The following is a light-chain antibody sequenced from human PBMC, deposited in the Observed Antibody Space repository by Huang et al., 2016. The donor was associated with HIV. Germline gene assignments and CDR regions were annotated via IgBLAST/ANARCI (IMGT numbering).Light chain of an antibody. V-gene: IGKV3-20*01. J-gene: IGKJ4*01. CDR3: QQYGRSPPLT. CDR2: AAS. Sequence: EIVLTQSPGTLALFPGERAILSCRASQSTSSSYLAWYQQKRGQPPRLLISAASRRATGISDRCSGSGSGSDFTLTISRLEPEDFAVYFCQQYGRSPPLTFGGGTKVEMK. CDR1: QSTSSSY.